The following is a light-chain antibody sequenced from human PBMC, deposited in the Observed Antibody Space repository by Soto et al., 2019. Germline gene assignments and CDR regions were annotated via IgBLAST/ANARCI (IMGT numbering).Light chain of an antibody. Sequence: EIVMTQSPATLSVSPGERATLSCRASQSVSSNLAWYQQKPGQAPRLLIYGASTRATGIPARFSGCGSGTEFTLTISSMQSDDFAFYYCQQYNNWPHTFGQGTKLESK. CDR1: QSVSSN. V-gene: IGKV3-15*01. CDR3: QQYNNWPHT. CDR2: GAS. J-gene: IGKJ2*01.